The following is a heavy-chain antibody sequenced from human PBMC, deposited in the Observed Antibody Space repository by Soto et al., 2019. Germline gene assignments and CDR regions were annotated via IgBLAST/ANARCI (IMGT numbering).Heavy chain of an antibody. CDR3: VKDPVSGGTGGDWFDH. CDR2: MSGNGGRI. D-gene: IGHD2-8*02. Sequence: GSLRLSCAVSGFTFSNYAMTWVRQAPGKGLEWVSVMSGNGGRILYADSVKGRFTISRDNSKNTLYLQMNSLRLEDTAVYYCVKDPVSGGTGGDWFDHWRQGTLVTLSS. J-gene: IGHJ5*02. CDR1: GFTFSNYA. V-gene: IGHV3-23*01.